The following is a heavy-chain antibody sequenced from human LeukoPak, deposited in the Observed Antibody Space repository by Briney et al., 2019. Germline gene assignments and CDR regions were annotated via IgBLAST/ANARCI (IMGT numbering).Heavy chain of an antibody. J-gene: IGHJ6*03. CDR2: ISGSGGST. CDR1: GFTFSSYA. V-gene: IGHV3-23*01. D-gene: IGHD2-2*01. Sequence: GGSLRLSCAASGFTFSSYAMSWVRQAPGKGLEWVSAISGSGGSTYYADSVKGRFTISRDNSKNTLYLQMNSLRAEDTAVYYCAKKGLPAAIPDYYYYMDVWGKGTTVTISS. CDR3: AKKGLPAAIPDYYYYMDV.